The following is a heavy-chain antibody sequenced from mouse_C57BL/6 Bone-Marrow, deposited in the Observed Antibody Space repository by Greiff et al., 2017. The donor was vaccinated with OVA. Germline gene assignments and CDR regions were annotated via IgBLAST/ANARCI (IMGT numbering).Heavy chain of an antibody. Sequence: QVQLQQPGPELVKPGASVKISCKASGYAFSSSWMNWVKQRPGKGLEWIGRIYPGDGDTNYNGKFKGKATLTADKSSSTAYMQLNSLPSEDSAVYFCARGGSPSYWGQGTTLTVSS. CDR1: GYAFSSSW. CDR3: ARGGSPSY. D-gene: IGHD1-1*02. J-gene: IGHJ2*01. V-gene: IGHV1-82*01. CDR2: IYPGDGDT.